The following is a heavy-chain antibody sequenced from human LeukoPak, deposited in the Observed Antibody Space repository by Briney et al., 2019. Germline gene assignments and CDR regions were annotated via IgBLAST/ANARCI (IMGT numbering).Heavy chain of an antibody. J-gene: IGHJ5*02. Sequence: SVKVSCKTSGGTLNNSAISWVRQASGQGLEWLGGVMPLFGTAGYAQKFQGRVTITKDESTRTVYLELTSLTSDDTAVYYCARDVHGDYGSGWFDPWGQGSLVSVSS. CDR3: ARDVHGDYGSGWFDP. CDR1: GGTLNNSA. D-gene: IGHD4-17*01. CDR2: VMPLFGTA. V-gene: IGHV1-69*05.